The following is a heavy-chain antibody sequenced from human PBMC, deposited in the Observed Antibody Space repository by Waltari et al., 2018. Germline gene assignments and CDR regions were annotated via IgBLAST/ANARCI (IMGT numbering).Heavy chain of an antibody. CDR2: ISRGSSYI. D-gene: IGHD1-26*01. Sequence: QLAASGGGLVRPGGSLRLSCAAAGVHFNIYSLIWVRQAQGKGLDVVSSISRGSSYIYYSDSVKGRFTVSRDNIQNSVFLEMTGLRVDDTAMYYCARPHADTGTYKIAFQIWGQGTMVTVST. CDR3: ARPHADTGTYKIAFQI. J-gene: IGHJ3*02. V-gene: IGHV3-21*02. CDR1: GVHFNIYS.